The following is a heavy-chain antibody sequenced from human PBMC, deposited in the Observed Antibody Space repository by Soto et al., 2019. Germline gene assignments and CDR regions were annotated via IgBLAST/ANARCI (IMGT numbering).Heavy chain of an antibody. Sequence: PWWSVRLSGVDAGCAVSVDSMNWVRQAPRKGLEWISYISAGSNTIYYADSVQGRFTISRDNAKNSLFLQMSSLRDDDTAVYYCARGYDLQYGMDVWGQGTSVTVSS. V-gene: IGHV3-48*02. J-gene: IGHJ6*02. CDR3: ARGYDLQYGMDV. CDR1: GCAVSVDS. D-gene: IGHD1-1*01. CDR2: ISAGSNTI.